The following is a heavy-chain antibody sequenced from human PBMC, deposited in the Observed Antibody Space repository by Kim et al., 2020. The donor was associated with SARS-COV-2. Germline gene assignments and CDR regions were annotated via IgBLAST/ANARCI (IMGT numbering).Heavy chain of an antibody. CDR2: ISGSGDTT. Sequence: GGSLRLSCAASGFTFSSYAMSWVRQAPGKGLEWVSAISGSGDTTYYADSVKGRFTISRDNSKNTLYLQMNSLRAEDTALYYCARGKDLFGGVFVSWGQGTLVTVSS. V-gene: IGHV3-23*01. CDR3: ARGKDLFGGVFVS. CDR1: GFTFSSYA. D-gene: IGHD3-16*02. J-gene: IGHJ4*02.